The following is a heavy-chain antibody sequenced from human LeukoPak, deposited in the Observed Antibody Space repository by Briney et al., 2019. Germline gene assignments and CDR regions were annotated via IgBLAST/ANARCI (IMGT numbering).Heavy chain of an antibody. CDR1: GFIFSTYA. D-gene: IGHD6-19*01. CDR3: AKALSGWSYSPLLDY. CDR2: ISGSGGST. Sequence: PGGSLRLSCEASGFIFSTYAMSWVRQAPGKGLEWVSAISGSGGSTYYADSVKGRFTISRDNSKHTLYLQMNSLRAEDTAVYYCAKALSGWSYSPLLDYWGQRTLVTVSS. V-gene: IGHV3-23*01. J-gene: IGHJ4*02.